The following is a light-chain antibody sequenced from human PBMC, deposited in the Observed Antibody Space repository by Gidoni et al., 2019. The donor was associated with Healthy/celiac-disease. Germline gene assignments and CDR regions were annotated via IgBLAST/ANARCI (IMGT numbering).Light chain of an antibody. J-gene: IGKJ2*01. CDR1: QSISSW. CDR2: DAS. Sequence: DIQRTKSPSTLSASVGDRVTITCRASQSISSWLAWYQQKPGKAPKLLIYDASSLESGVPSRFSGRGSVTVFTLTISSLQPDDFATYSCQQYNSYSTFGQGTKLEIK. CDR3: QQYNSYST. V-gene: IGKV1-5*01.